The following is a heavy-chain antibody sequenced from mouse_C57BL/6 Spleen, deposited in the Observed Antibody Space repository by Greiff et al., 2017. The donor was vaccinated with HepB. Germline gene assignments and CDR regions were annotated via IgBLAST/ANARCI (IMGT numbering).Heavy chain of an antibody. J-gene: IGHJ3*01. CDR2: ISSGGSYT. Sequence: EVQRVESGGDLVKPGGSLKLSCAASGFTFSSYGMSWVRQTPDKRLEWVATISSGGSYTYYPDSVKGRFTISRDNAKNTLYLQMSSLKSEDTAMYYCARLQSGTPFAYWGQGTLVTVSA. V-gene: IGHV5-6*01. CDR3: ARLQSGTPFAY. D-gene: IGHD1-3*01. CDR1: GFTFSSYG.